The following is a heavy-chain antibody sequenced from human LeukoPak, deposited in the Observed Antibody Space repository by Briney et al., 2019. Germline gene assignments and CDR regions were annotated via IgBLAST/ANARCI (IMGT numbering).Heavy chain of an antibody. J-gene: IGHJ4*02. CDR2: INHSGST. V-gene: IGHV4-34*01. CDR1: GGSFSGYY. D-gene: IGHD3-10*01. CDR3: ARGALLWFGAKMEYYFDS. Sequence: SETLSLTCAVYGGSFSGYYWSWIRQPPGKGLEWIGEINHSGSTNYNPSLKSRVTISVDTSKNQFSLKLSSVTAADTAVYYCARGALLWFGAKMEYYFDSWGQGTPLTVSS.